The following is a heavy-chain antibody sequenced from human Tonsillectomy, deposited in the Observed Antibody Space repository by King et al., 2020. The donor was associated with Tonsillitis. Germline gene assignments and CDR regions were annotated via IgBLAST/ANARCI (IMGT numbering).Heavy chain of an antibody. Sequence: VQLVESGGGLVQPGGSLRLSCAASGFTFSNYNMNWVRQAPGMGLEWVSYISSSSSTIYYADSVKGRFTISRDNPKNSLYLQMNSLRDEDTAVYFCVRDYYDSSGYYGGDSWGQGTLVTVSA. CDR2: ISSSSSTI. J-gene: IGHJ4*02. D-gene: IGHD3-22*01. V-gene: IGHV3-48*02. CDR1: GFTFSNYN. CDR3: VRDYYDSSGYYGGDS.